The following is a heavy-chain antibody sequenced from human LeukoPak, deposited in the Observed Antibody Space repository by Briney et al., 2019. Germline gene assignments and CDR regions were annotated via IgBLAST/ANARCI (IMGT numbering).Heavy chain of an antibody. CDR3: SRVEEYDGDDRGLWFDP. CDR1: GGSISSGDHY. J-gene: IGHJ5*02. D-gene: IGHD5-12*01. Sequence: SETLSLTCTVSGGSISSGDHYWTWIRQLPGKGLEWIGHIYYSGNTYYNPSFKSRITPSIDTSKNQFYLKLSSVTAAATAVYYCSRVEEYDGDDRGLWFDPWGQGTLVTASS. V-gene: IGHV4-31*03. CDR2: IYYSGNT.